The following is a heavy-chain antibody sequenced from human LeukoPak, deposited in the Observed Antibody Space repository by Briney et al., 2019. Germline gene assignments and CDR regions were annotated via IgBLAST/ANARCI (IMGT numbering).Heavy chain of an antibody. D-gene: IGHD6-13*01. CDR1: GFTFSSYS. CDR2: ISGSSGYI. V-gene: IGHV3-21*01. J-gene: IGHJ6*02. Sequence: GGSLRLSCAASGFTFSSYSMNWVRQAPGKGLEWVSSISGSSGYISYADSVKGRFTISRDNAKNSLFLQMNSLRAEDTAVYYCARVPSIAATGNYYYFYGMDVWGQGTTVTVSS. CDR3: ARVPSIAATGNYYYFYGMDV.